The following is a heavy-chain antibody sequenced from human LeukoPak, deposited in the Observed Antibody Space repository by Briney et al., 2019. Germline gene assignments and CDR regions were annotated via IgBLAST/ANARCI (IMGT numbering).Heavy chain of an antibody. D-gene: IGHD3-3*01. CDR2: ISGGGSST. J-gene: IGHJ4*02. Sequence: GGSLRLSCAASGFTFSSYAMSWVRQAPGKGLEWVSAISGGGSSTYYADPVKGRFTISRDNSKNTLYLQMNSLRAEDTAVYYCAKTPIFGVVIIAPFDYWGQGTLVTVSS. CDR3: AKTPIFGVVIIAPFDY. CDR1: GFTFSSYA. V-gene: IGHV3-23*01.